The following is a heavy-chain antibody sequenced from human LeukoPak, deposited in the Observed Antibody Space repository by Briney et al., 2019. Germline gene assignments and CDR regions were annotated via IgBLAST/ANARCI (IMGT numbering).Heavy chain of an antibody. V-gene: IGHV1-2*02. D-gene: IGHD3-10*01. J-gene: IGHJ5*02. CDR2: INPNSGGT. CDR1: RYTFTGYY. Sequence: ASVKVSCKASRYTFTGYYMHWVRQAPGQGLEWMGWINPNSGGTNYAQKFQGRVTMTRDTSISTAYMELSRLRSDDTAVYYCARVPDYYGSGSSSNWFDPWGQGTLVTVSS. CDR3: ARVPDYYGSGSSSNWFDP.